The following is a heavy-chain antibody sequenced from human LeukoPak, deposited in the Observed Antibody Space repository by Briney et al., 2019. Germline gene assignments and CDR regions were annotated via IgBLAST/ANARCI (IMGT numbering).Heavy chain of an antibody. Sequence: LETLSLTCTVSAVSISSYYWSWIRQPPGKGLEWIGYIYYSGSTNYNPSLKSRVTISVDTSKNQFSLKLSSVTAADTAVYYCARVGGSGSYYYAMDVWGQGTTVTVSS. J-gene: IGHJ6*02. CDR1: AVSISSYY. CDR3: ARVGGSGSYYYAMDV. CDR2: IYYSGST. D-gene: IGHD3-10*01. V-gene: IGHV4-59*01.